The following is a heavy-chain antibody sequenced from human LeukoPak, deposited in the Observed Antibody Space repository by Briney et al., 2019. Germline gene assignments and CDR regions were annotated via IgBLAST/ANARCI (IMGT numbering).Heavy chain of an antibody. J-gene: IGHJ4*02. Sequence: PGGSLRLSCAASGFTFGSYEMNWVRQAPGKGLEWVSYIGTIISTTYYADSMKGRFTVSRDDAKSSLYLQMSSLRAEDTAVYYCARNVYDLRGQWLVPGFDYWGQGTLVTVSS. CDR2: IGTIISTT. V-gene: IGHV3-48*03. CDR1: GFTFGSYE. D-gene: IGHD6-19*01. CDR3: ARNVYDLRGQWLVPGFDY.